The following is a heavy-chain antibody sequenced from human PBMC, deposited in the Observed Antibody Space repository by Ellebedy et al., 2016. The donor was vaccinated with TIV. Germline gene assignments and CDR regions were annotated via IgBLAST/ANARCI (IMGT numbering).Heavy chain of an antibody. J-gene: IGHJ4*02. D-gene: IGHD2-15*01. CDR1: GLIVSNYG. CDR2: VWFDGTTK. Sequence: PGGSLRLSCVASGLIVSNYGIHWVRQAPGRGLEWVAVVWFDGTTKYYGESVKGRFTISRDNSKNTLSLQMTSLRPDDTAVYFCAKELYAGAHYCSDYWGQGTLVTVSS. V-gene: IGHV3-33*06. CDR3: AKELYAGAHYCSDY.